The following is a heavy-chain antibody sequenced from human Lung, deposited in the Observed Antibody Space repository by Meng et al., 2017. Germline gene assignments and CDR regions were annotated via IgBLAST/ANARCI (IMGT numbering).Heavy chain of an antibody. D-gene: IGHD4-11*01. CDR2: INHSGST. CDR3: ARGPTTMAHDFDY. V-gene: IGHV4-34*01. J-gene: IGHJ4*02. Sequence: QVQLQQWGAGLFQPSATLSLTCVVSGGSFSDYYWSWIRQPPGKGLEWIGEINHSGSTNYNPSLESRATISVDTSQNNLSLKLSSVTAADSAVYYCARGPTTMAHDFDYWGQGTLVTVSS. CDR1: GGSFSDYY.